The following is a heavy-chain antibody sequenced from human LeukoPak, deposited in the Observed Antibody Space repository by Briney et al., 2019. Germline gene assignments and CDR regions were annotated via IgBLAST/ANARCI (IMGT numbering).Heavy chain of an antibody. D-gene: IGHD3-10*02. J-gene: IGHJ6*04. Sequence: GGSLRFSCAASGFTFSSYSMNWVRQAPGKGLEWVSYISSSGSTIYYADSVKGRFTISRDNAKNSLYLQMNSLRAEDTAVYYCAELGITMIGGVWGKGTTVTISS. CDR1: GFTFSSYS. CDR2: ISSSGSTI. CDR3: AELGITMIGGV. V-gene: IGHV3-48*04.